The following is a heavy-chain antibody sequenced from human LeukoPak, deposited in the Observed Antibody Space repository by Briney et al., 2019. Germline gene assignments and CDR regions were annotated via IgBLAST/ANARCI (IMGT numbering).Heavy chain of an antibody. Sequence: SETLSLTCTVSGGSISSYYWSWIRQPAGKGLEWIGRIYTSGSTNYNPSLKSRVTMSVDTSKNQFSLKLSSVTAADTAVYYCARLGPGYSSTWSNDAFAIWGQGTVVTVSS. CDR1: GGSISSYY. CDR2: IYTSGST. V-gene: IGHV4-4*07. J-gene: IGHJ3*02. CDR3: ARLGPGYSSTWSNDAFAI. D-gene: IGHD6-13*01.